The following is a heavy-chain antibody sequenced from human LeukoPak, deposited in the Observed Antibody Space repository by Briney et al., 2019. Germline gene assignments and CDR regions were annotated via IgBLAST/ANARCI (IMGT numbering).Heavy chain of an antibody. CDR3: ARQAVARPFDL. Sequence: GGALRLSCVASGFIFSDYSMDWVRQAPGKGLEWVSSISSSCGYIFYSDSVKGRFTISRDNAQSSLYLQMNSLRAEDTAVYYCARQAVARPFDLWGQGTMVAVSS. V-gene: IGHV3-21*06. CDR2: ISSSCGYI. J-gene: IGHJ3*01. CDR1: GFIFSDYS.